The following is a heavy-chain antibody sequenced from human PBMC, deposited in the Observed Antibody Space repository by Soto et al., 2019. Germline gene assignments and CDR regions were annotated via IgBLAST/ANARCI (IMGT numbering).Heavy chain of an antibody. CDR3: ANTLAARFDY. CDR1: GYTFTGQN. V-gene: IGHV1-46*03. J-gene: IGHJ4*02. Sequence: ASVKVSCKASGYTFTGQNMHWVRQAPGQGLEWMGVINPSVASTTYAQKFQGRVTMTRDTSTSTVYMEVSSLRSEDTAVYYCANTLAARFDYLGRRAVVT. D-gene: IGHD3-16*01. CDR2: INPSVAST.